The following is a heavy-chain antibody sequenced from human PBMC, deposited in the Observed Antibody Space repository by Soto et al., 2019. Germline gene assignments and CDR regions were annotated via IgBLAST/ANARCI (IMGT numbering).Heavy chain of an antibody. CDR1: GGTFSTSA. CDR2: VNPIFGTT. D-gene: IGHD5-12*01. CDR3: ARGGIVATIDY. V-gene: IGHV1-69*06. J-gene: IGHJ4*02. Sequence: QVQLVQSGAEVKKPGSSMKVSCKASGGTFSTSAISWVRQAPGQGLEWMGAVNPIFGTTNFAQKFQGRVTITADKSTTTAYMELSSLTSKDTAVYYCARGGIVATIDYWGQGTLVTVSS.